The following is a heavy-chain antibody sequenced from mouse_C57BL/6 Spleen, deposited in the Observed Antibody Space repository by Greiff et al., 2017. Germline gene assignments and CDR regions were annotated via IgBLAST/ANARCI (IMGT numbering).Heavy chain of an antibody. CDR1: GFTFSDYG. D-gene: IGHD1-1*01. V-gene: IGHV5-17*01. Sequence: EVKLMESGGGLVKPGGSLKLSCAASGFTFSDYGMHWVRQAPEKGLEWVAYISSGSSTIYYADTVKGRFTISRDNAKNTLFLQMTSLRSEDTAMYYCARVVATYYYAMDYWGQGTSVTAAS. CDR3: ARVVATYYYAMDY. J-gene: IGHJ4*01. CDR2: ISSGSSTI.